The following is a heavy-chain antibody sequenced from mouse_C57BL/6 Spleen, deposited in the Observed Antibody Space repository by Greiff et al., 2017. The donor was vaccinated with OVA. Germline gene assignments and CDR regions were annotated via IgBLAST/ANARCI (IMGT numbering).Heavy chain of an antibody. CDR1: GFTFSDYG. J-gene: IGHJ3*01. CDR2: ISSGSSTI. D-gene: IGHD2-3*01. V-gene: IGHV5-17*01. Sequence: EVKLMESGGGLVKPGGSLKLSCAASGFTFSDYGMHWVRQAPEKGLEWVAYISSGSSTIYYADTVKGRFTISRDNAKNTLFLQMTSLRSEDTAMYYCARDPSYDGYYEGFAYWGQGTLVTVSA. CDR3: ARDPSYDGYYEGFAY.